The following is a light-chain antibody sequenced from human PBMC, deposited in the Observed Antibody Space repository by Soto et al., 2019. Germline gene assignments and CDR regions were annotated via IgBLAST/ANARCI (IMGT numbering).Light chain of an antibody. CDR2: GAS. Sequence: EIVLTQSPGTLSLSPGERDTLSCRASQSLSRNLAWYQQKRCQAPSLLIHGASTRATGIPDRFRGSGSGTKFTLTTSSLQPEDLAVYYCKKYDYWHPTFGKGTKVDIK. CDR3: KKYDYWHPT. V-gene: IGKV3-15*01. CDR1: QSLSRN. J-gene: IGKJ1*01.